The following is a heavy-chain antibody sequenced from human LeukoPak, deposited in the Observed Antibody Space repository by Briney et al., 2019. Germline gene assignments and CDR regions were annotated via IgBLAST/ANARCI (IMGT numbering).Heavy chain of an antibody. CDR1: GFTFSNYG. D-gene: IGHD3-10*01. CDR3: ARMAFMDRAYLGFDY. J-gene: IGHJ4*02. V-gene: IGHV3-30*03. Sequence: GGSPRLSCAASGFTFSNYGMHWVRQAPGKGLEWVAVISYHGSDKYFADSVKGRFTISRDNSKNTLYLQMNSLRAEDTAVYYCARMAFMDRAYLGFDYWGQGTLVTVSS. CDR2: ISYHGSDK.